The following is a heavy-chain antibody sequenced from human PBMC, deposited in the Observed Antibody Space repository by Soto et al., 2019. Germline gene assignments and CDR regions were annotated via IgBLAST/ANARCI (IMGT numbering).Heavy chain of an antibody. D-gene: IGHD4-4*01. Sequence: QVQLQESGPGLVKPSETLSLTCTVSDDSSSSYKWSWIRQPPGRRLESVGYIDSNGGTSYNPSLQRRVTISIDSSTKQFSLKLSSVTAADTAVYYCVRQGFGRLHGLVDVWGQGTTVTVSS. J-gene: IGHJ6*02. CDR3: VRQGFGRLHGLVDV. V-gene: IGHV4-59*08. CDR2: IDSNGGT. CDR1: DDSSSSYK.